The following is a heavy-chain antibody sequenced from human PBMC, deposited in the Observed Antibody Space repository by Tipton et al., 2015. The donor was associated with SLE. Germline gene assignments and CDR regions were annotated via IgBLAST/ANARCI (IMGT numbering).Heavy chain of an antibody. CDR1: GYSISSEYY. J-gene: IGHJ4*02. D-gene: IGHD3-22*01. CDR3: ARGRIYDNSDYPYYFDY. Sequence: GLVKPSETLSLTCAVSGYSISSEYYWGCIRQPPGKGLEWIGIIYHSGYTYYNPSLKSRVTMSVDTSENQFSLKLSSVTASDTAVYYCARGRIYDNSDYPYYFDYWGQGTLLTVSS. V-gene: IGHV4-38-2*01. CDR2: IYHSGYT.